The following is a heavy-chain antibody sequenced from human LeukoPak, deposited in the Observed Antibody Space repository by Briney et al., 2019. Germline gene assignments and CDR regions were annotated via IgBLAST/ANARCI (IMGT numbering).Heavy chain of an antibody. V-gene: IGHV1-46*01. Sequence: GASVKVSCKASGGTFSSYGISWVRQAPGQGLEWMGIINPSGGSTSYAQKFQGRVTMTRDTSTSTVYMELSSLRSEDTAVYYCAREYYGWWGQGTLVTVSS. CDR1: GGTFSSYG. D-gene: IGHD3-10*01. J-gene: IGHJ4*02. CDR3: AREYYGW. CDR2: INPSGGST.